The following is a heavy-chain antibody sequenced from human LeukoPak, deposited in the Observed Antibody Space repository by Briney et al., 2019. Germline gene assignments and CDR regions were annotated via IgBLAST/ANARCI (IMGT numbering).Heavy chain of an antibody. J-gene: IGHJ4*02. V-gene: IGHV3-23*01. D-gene: IGHD3-22*01. CDR2: ITAGGDTP. CDR1: GFTFSSNA. CDR3: AKAYGTNGYYQLPIDF. Sequence: GGSLRLSCAASGFTFSSNAMTWVRQAPGKGLECVSAITAGGDTPYYADSVRGRFTISRDNSRNTLYLQLNNLRAEDTAIYSCAKAYGTNGYYQLPIDFWGQGTLVTVSS.